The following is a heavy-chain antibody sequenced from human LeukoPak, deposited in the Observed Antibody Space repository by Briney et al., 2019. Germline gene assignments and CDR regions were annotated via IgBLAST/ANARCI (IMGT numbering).Heavy chain of an antibody. D-gene: IGHD2-2*01. J-gene: IGHJ6*02. CDR2: ISSSGSTI. CDR1: GFTFSSYE. Sequence: GGSLRLSCAASGFTFSSYEMNWVRQAPGKGLEWVSYISSSGSTIYYADSVKGRFTISRDNTKNSLYLQMNSLRAEDTAVYYCARGGGYCSSTSCYYGMDVWGQGTTVTVSS. V-gene: IGHV3-48*03. CDR3: ARGGGYCSSTSCYYGMDV.